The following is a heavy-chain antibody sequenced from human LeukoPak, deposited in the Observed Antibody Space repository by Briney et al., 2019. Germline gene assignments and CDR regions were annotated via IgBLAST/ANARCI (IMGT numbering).Heavy chain of an antibody. CDR3: ICLNDPFDY. D-gene: IGHD3-16*01. CDR1: GFTFGAHS. J-gene: IGHJ4*02. CDR2: IRGKAYGGAT. V-gene: IGHV3-49*04. Sequence: GGSLRLSCTGSGFTFGAHSMAWVRQAPGKGPEWVGFIRGKAYGGATGYTASVKGRFTISRDDSKSIVYLQMNSLRTEDTAVYYCICLNDPFDYWGQGSLVTVSS.